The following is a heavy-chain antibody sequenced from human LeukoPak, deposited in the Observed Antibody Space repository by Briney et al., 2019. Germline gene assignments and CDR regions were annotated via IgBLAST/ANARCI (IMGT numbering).Heavy chain of an antibody. CDR3: ARDNGDYWFDP. CDR1: GFTFSSYW. CDR2: INSDGSST. V-gene: IGHV3-74*01. J-gene: IGHJ5*02. Sequence: GGSLRLTCAASGFTFSSYWMHWVRQAPGKGLVWVSRINSDGSSTSYADSVKGRFTISRDNAKNTLYLQMNSLRAEDTAVYYCARDNGDYWFDPWGQGTLVTVSS. D-gene: IGHD4-17*01.